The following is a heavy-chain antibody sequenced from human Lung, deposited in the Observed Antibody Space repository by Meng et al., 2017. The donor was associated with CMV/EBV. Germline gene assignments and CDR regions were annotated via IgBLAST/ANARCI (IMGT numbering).Heavy chain of an antibody. CDR2: IYHSGST. V-gene: IGHV4-4*02. J-gene: IGHJ4*02. D-gene: IGHD6-19*01. CDR3: ASFPPPGKQWLVTDY. Sequence: VKPSGTLSLPCAVSGGSISSSNWGSWVRQPPGKGLEWIGEIYHSGSTNYNPSLKSRVTISVDKSKNQLSLKLSSVTAADTAVYYCASFPPPGKQWLVTDYWGQGTLVTVSS. CDR1: GGSISSSNW.